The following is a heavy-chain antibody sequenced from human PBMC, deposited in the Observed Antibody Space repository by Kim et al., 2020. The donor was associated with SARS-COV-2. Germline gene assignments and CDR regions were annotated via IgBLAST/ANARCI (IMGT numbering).Heavy chain of an antibody. Sequence: GGSLRLSCTASGFTFDDAWMTWVRQAPGKGLEWVGHIKSRRHGWNTDCAAPGKGRFTISRDDSKNTVFLKMNSLRTEDTAVYYCMTFFGVIRNIDFWGQGTLVTVSS. CDR3: MTFFGVIRNIDF. CDR2: IKSRRHGWNT. V-gene: IGHV3-15*01. D-gene: IGHD2-8*01. CDR1: GFTFDDAW. J-gene: IGHJ4*02.